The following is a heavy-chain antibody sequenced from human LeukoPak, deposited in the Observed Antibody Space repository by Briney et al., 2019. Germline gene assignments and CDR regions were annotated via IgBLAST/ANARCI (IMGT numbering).Heavy chain of an antibody. Sequence: GGSLRLSCAASGFTLSNNDMSWVRQAPGKGLEWVSALGSDGGRYYADSVKGRFTISRDNSKNTLYLEMNRLRSEDTAAYYCAKDIRNWEFHHWGQKTVVTVSS. V-gene: IGHV3-23*01. CDR1: GFTLSNND. CDR2: LGSDGGR. CDR3: AKDIRNWEFHH. D-gene: IGHD7-27*01. J-gene: IGHJ4*02.